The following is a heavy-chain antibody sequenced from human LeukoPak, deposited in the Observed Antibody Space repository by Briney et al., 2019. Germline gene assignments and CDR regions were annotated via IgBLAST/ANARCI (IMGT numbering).Heavy chain of an antibody. CDR3: ARDARYCSGGSCCDY. CDR1: GFTFSSYS. D-gene: IGHD2-15*01. CDR2: ISSSSSYI. V-gene: IGHV3-21*01. J-gene: IGHJ4*02. Sequence: PGGSLRLSCAASGFTFSSYSMNWVRQAPGKGLEWVSPISSSSSYIYYADSVKGRFTISRDNAKNSLYLQMNSLRAEDTAVYYCARDARYCSGGSCCDYWGQGTWSPSPQ.